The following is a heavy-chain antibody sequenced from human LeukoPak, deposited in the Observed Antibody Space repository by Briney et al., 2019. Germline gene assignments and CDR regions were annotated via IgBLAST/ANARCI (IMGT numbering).Heavy chain of an antibody. CDR3: ARRSLGQHRYFDY. Sequence: SETLSLTCAVYGGSFSGYSWTCIRQPPGKGLECIGEINHSGTTNYNPSLKSRVTISLHTSKTQFSLRLSSVTAADTAVYYCARRSLGQHRYFDYWGQGTLVTVSS. V-gene: IGHV4-34*01. CDR1: GGSFSGYS. CDR2: INHSGTT. J-gene: IGHJ4*02. D-gene: IGHD3-16*01.